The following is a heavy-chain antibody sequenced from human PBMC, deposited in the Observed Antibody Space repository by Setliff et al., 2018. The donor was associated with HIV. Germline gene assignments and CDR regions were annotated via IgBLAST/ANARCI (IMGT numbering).Heavy chain of an antibody. CDR1: GGSISSSDYY. J-gene: IGHJ4*02. Sequence: PSETLSLTCTVSGGSISSSDYYWGWIRQPPGKGLEWIGSIYYTGRSFHNPPLKSRITISVDTSKNQFSLKLSSVTAADTAVYYCGRENPGDYWGQGTLVTVSS. CDR3: GRENPGDY. CDR2: IYYTGRS. V-gene: IGHV4-39*01. D-gene: IGHD3-10*01.